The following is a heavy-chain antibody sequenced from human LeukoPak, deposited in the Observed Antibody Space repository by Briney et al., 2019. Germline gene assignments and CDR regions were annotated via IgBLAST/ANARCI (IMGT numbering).Heavy chain of an antibody. Sequence: PGGSLRLSCAASGFTFSRYGMHWVRQAPGKGLVWVAFIRYDGSNKYYADSVKGRFTISRDNSKNTLYLQMNSLRAEDTAVYYCGRYGLGYYYMDVWGKGTTVTVSS. J-gene: IGHJ6*03. CDR3: GRYGLGYYYMDV. CDR2: IRYDGSNK. D-gene: IGHD6-19*01. CDR1: GFTFSRYG. V-gene: IGHV3-30*02.